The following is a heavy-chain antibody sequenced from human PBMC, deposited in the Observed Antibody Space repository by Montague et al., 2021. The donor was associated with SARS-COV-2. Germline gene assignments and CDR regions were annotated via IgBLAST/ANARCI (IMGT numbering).Heavy chain of an antibody. J-gene: IGHJ5*02. V-gene: IGHV4-39*01. Sequence: SETLSLTCTVSGTSITSTSYYWAWIRQSPAGDLEWLGTISYRGITYSNPSLNSRVSVSADTSKNQVSLNLDAVTAADTAVYYCVRPHLPRWVDPWGQGTLVTVSS. CDR3: VRPHLPRWVDP. CDR2: ISYRGIT. CDR1: GTSITSTSYY.